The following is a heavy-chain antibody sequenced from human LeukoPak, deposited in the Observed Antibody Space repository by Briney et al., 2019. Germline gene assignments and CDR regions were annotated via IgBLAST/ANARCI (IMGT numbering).Heavy chain of an antibody. Sequence: GGSLRLSCAASGFTFSSYGMHWVRQAPGKGLEWVAVIWYDGSNKYYADSVKGRFTISRDNSKNTLYLQMNSLRAEDTAVYYCANADGYYGSGSYDYWGQGTMVTVSS. CDR3: ANADGYYGSGSYDY. D-gene: IGHD3-10*01. CDR1: GFTFSSYG. J-gene: IGHJ4*02. CDR2: IWYDGSNK. V-gene: IGHV3-33*06.